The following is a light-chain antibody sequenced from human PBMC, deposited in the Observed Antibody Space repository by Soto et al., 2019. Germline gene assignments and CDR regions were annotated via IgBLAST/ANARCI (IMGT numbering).Light chain of an antibody. CDR1: QSVASSY. V-gene: IGKV3-20*01. CDR2: GAS. CDR3: QQYGNSHCT. J-gene: IGKJ3*01. Sequence: EIVLTQSPGTLSLSPGERATLSCRASQSVASSYLAWYQQKPGQAPRLVIHGASSRATGIPDRFSGSGSGTDFILTISRLEHEDFAVYYCQQYGNSHCTCGPGTKVDSK.